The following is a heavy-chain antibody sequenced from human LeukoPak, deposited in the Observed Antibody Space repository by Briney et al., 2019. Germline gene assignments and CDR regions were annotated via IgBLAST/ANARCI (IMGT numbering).Heavy chain of an antibody. CDR2: IIPTFGTA. CDR3: AREGPGSAAAFDY. CDR1: GGTFSSYA. V-gene: IGHV1-69*13. D-gene: IGHD6-13*01. Sequence: ASVKVSCKASGGTFSSYAIGWVRQAPGQGLEWMGGIIPTFGTANYAQKFQGRVTITADESTSTAYMELSSLRSEDTAVYYCAREGPGSAAAFDYWGQGTLVTVSS. J-gene: IGHJ4*02.